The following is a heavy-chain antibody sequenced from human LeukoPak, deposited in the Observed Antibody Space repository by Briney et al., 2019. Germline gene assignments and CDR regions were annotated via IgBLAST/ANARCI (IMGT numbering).Heavy chain of an antibody. Sequence: PGGSLRLSCTISGYFFSNAWLNWVRQAPGRGLEWVGRIKSNQDGGITDYAAPVQDRFTISRDDSRNTMYLQMYNVKTEDNAVFYCTTDRKWCTCNWGQGTLVTVSS. D-gene: IGHD2-8*02. J-gene: IGHJ4*02. V-gene: IGHV3-15*01. CDR1: GYFFSNAW. CDR2: IKSNQDGGIT. CDR3: TTDRKWCTCN.